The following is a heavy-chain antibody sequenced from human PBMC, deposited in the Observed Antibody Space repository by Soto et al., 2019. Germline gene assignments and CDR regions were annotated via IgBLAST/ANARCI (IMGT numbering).Heavy chain of an antibody. CDR1: GGSLSGYY. V-gene: IGHV4-34*01. Sequence: QVQLQQWGAGLLKPSETLSLNCAVTGGSLSGYYWSWIRQPPGKGLEWIGEVKDGGHTNYSPSLRGRVTISPDTSNHQSSLGQNSVTAADTGVYYCARGQEGVVATHWDQGSLVTVSS. CDR2: VKDGGHT. CDR3: ARGQEGVVATH. D-gene: IGHD5-12*01. J-gene: IGHJ4*02.